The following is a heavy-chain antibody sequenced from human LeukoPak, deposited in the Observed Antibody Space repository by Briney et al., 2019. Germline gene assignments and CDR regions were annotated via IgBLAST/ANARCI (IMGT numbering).Heavy chain of an antibody. J-gene: IGHJ4*02. CDR2: ISAYNGNT. V-gene: IGHV1-18*04. D-gene: IGHD1-26*01. CDR3: ARLSGLGPDSPWELDR. CDR1: GYTFTDYY. Sequence: ASVKVSCKASGYTFTDYYVHWVRQAPGQGLEWMGWISAYNGNTNYAQKVKGRVTMTTDTSTSTAYMELRSLRSDDTAVYYCARLSGLGPDSPWELDRWGQGTLVTVSS.